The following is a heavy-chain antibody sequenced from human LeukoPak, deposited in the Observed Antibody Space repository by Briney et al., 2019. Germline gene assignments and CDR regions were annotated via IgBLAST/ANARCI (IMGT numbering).Heavy chain of an antibody. Sequence: SETLSLTCTVSDGSISSYYWSWIRQPPGKGLEWIGYIYYSGSTNYNPSLRSRLTISVDTSKNQFSLKLSSVTAADTAVYYCARAVVLATAIHFVHWGQGTLVTVSS. CDR3: ARAVVLATAIHFVH. CDR2: IYYSGST. D-gene: IGHD2-15*01. CDR1: DGSISSYY. V-gene: IGHV4-59*01. J-gene: IGHJ4*02.